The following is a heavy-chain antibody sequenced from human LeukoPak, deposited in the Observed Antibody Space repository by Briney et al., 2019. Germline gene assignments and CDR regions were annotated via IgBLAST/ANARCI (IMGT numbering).Heavy chain of an antibody. CDR3: ARDLWFGRKEPFDY. CDR2: ISAYNGNT. Sequence: GASVKVSYKASGYTFTSYGISWVRQAPGQGLEWVGWISAYNGNTNYAQKLQGRVTMTTDTSTSTAYMELRSLRSDDTAVYYCARDLWFGRKEPFDYWGQGTLVTVSS. V-gene: IGHV1-18*01. D-gene: IGHD3-10*01. CDR1: GYTFTSYG. J-gene: IGHJ4*02.